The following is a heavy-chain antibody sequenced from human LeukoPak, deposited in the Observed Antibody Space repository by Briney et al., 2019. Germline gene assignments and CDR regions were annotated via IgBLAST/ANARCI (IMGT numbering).Heavy chain of an antibody. Sequence: ASVKVSCKASGYTFTSYGISWVRQAPGQGLEWMGWISAYNGNINYAQKLQGRVTMTTDTSTSTAYMELRSLRSDDTAVYYCARDISIAAAGTPFDYWGQGTLVTVSS. CDR3: ARDISIAAAGTPFDY. CDR1: GYTFTSYG. D-gene: IGHD6-13*01. V-gene: IGHV1-18*01. CDR2: ISAYNGNI. J-gene: IGHJ4*02.